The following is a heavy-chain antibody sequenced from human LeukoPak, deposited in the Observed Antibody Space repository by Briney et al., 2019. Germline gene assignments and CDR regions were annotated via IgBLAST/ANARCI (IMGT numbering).Heavy chain of an antibody. CDR2: INKDGGEK. CDR3: ARGQQLVLYFDY. Sequence: GGSLRLSCAASGFTFSSYWMSWVRQAPGKGLEWVANINKDGGEKYYVDSVKGRFTISRDNSKNTLYLQMNSLRAEDTAVYYCARGQQLVLYFDYWGQGTLVTVSS. J-gene: IGHJ4*02. D-gene: IGHD6-13*01. CDR1: GFTFSSYW. V-gene: IGHV3-7*03.